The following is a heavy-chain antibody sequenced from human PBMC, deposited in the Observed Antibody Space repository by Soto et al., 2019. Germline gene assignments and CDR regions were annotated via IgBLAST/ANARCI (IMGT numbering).Heavy chain of an antibody. CDR2: IVVGSGNT. V-gene: IGHV1-58*01. Sequence: GASVKVSCKASGFTFTSSAVQWVRQARGQRLEWIGWIVVGSGNTNYAQKFQERVTITRDMSTSTAYMELSSLRSEDTAVSYCAAGGYGGYDLVAIDDWGQGTLVTVSS. J-gene: IGHJ4*02. D-gene: IGHD5-12*01. CDR1: GFTFTSSA. CDR3: AAGGYGGYDLVAIDD.